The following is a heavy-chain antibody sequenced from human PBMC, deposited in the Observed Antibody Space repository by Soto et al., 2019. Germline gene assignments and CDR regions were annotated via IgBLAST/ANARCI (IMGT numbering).Heavy chain of an antibody. Sequence: GGSLRLSCAASGFTVSSNYMSWVRQAPGKGLEWVSAISGSGGSTYYADSVKGRFTISRDNSKNTLYLQMNSLRAEDTAVYYCAREKGSSTERYNWFDAWGQGTLVTVSS. J-gene: IGHJ5*02. CDR1: GFTVSSNY. V-gene: IGHV3-23*01. CDR3: AREKGSSTERYNWFDA. CDR2: ISGSGGST. D-gene: IGHD6-13*01.